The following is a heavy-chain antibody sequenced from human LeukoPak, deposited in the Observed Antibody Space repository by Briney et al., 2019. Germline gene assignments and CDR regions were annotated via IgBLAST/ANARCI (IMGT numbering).Heavy chain of an antibody. CDR1: GGSFSGYY. D-gene: IGHD6-19*01. CDR3: ARAAWAGTVDY. CDR2: INHSGST. Sequence: PSETLSLTCAVYGGSFSGYYWSWIRQPPGKGLEWIGEINHSGSTNYNPSPKSRVTISVDTTKNQFSLNLSSVTAADTAVYYCARAAWAGTVDYWGQGTLVTVSS. V-gene: IGHV4-34*01. J-gene: IGHJ4*02.